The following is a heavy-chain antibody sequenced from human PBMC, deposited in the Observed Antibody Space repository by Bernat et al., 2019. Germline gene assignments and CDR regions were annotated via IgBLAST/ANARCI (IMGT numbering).Heavy chain of an antibody. CDR3: ARWEWIGGPFDY. D-gene: IGHD3-3*01. CDR1: GFTFSSYG. CDR2: IRYDGSNK. J-gene: IGHJ4*02. V-gene: IGHV3-30*02. Sequence: QVQLVESGGGVVQPGGSLRLSCAASGFTFSSYGMHWVRQAPGKGLEWVAFIRYDGSNKYYADSVKGRFTIFRDNFKNTLYLQMNSLRVEDTAVYYCARWEWIGGPFDYWGQGTLVTVSS.